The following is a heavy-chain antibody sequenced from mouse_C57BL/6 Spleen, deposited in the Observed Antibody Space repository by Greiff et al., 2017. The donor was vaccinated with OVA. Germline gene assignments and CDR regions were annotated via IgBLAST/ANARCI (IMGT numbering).Heavy chain of an antibody. Sequence: QVQLQQSGAELVKPGASVKLSCKASGYTFTSYWMHWVKQRPGQGLEWIGMIHPNSGSTNYNEKFKSKATLTVDKSSSTAYMQLSSLTSEDSAVYYCARVYYDYVYFDVWGTGTTVTVSS. D-gene: IGHD2-4*01. CDR1: GYTFTSYW. CDR3: ARVYYDYVYFDV. J-gene: IGHJ1*03. CDR2: IHPNSGST. V-gene: IGHV1-64*01.